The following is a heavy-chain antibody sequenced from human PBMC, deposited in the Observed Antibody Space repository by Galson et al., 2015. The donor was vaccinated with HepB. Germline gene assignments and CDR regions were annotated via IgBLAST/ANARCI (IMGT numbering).Heavy chain of an antibody. D-gene: IGHD4-23*01. CDR2: ISRSGTYI. CDR1: GFTFSTYK. V-gene: IGHV3-21*01. J-gene: IGHJ3*02. CDR3: ARLTVETDAFDI. Sequence: SLRLSCAASGFTFSTYKMNWVRQAPGKGPEWVSSISRSGTYISYADSVKGRFTISRDNAKNSLFLQMNSLRAEDTAVYYCARLTVETDAFDIWGQGTMVTVSS.